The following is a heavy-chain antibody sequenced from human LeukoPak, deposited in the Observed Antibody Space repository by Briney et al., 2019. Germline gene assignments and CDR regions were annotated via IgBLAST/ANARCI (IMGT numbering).Heavy chain of an antibody. J-gene: IGHJ5*02. CDR1: GGTFSSYA. D-gene: IGHD3-22*01. Sequence: GASVKVSCKASGGTFSSYAISWVRQAPGQGLEWMGGILPIFGTANYAQKFQGRVTITADESTSTAYMELSSLRSEDTAVYYCARDFPDSSGPHGWFDPWGQGTLVTVSS. V-gene: IGHV1-69*13. CDR2: ILPIFGTA. CDR3: ARDFPDSSGPHGWFDP.